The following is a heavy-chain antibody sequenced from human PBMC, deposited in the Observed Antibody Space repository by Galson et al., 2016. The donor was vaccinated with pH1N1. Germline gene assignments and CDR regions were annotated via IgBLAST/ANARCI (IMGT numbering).Heavy chain of an antibody. Sequence: TLSLTCSVSGASVRSGGQYWTWIRQVPGKGLEWIGFIYYIGSTGYNPSLKSRVSMSLDMSMKQFSLNLRSVTAADTAVYYCARNAWDGSGLNYFDSWGQGILVSVSS. CDR2: IYYIGST. CDR3: ARNAWDGSGLNYFDS. D-gene: IGHD3-22*01. CDR1: GASVRSGGQY. J-gene: IGHJ5*01. V-gene: IGHV4-31*03.